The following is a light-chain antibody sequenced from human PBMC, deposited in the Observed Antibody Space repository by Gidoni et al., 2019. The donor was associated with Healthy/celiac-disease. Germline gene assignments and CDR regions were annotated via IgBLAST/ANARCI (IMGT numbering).Light chain of an antibody. CDR3: QQSYSTPRT. V-gene: IGKV1-39*01. J-gene: IGKJ1*01. CDR1: HSISSY. CDR2: AAS. Sequence: DIQMTQSPSSLSASVGDRVTITCRASHSISSYLNWYPQKPGKAPKLLIYAASSLQSGVPPRFSGSGSGTDFTLTSSSLQPEDVATYYCQQSYSTPRTFXXXTKVEIK.